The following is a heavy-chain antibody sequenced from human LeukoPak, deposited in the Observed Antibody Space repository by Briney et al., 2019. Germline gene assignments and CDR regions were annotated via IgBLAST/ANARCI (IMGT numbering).Heavy chain of an antibody. Sequence: GASVKVSCKASGYTFTSYGVSWVRQAPGQGLEWMGWISAYNGNTNYAQKLQGRVTMTTDTSTGTAYMELRSLRSDDTAVYYCATRGKGNWFDPWGQGTLVTVSS. D-gene: IGHD5-24*01. CDR1: GYTFTSYG. V-gene: IGHV1-18*04. CDR3: ATRGKGNWFDP. J-gene: IGHJ5*02. CDR2: ISAYNGNT.